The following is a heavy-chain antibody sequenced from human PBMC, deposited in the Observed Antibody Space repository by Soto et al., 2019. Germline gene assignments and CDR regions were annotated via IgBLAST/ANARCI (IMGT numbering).Heavy chain of an antibody. CDR1: GFTFDDYA. CDR3: AREEIADDY. D-gene: IGHD2-15*01. J-gene: IGHJ4*02. Sequence: EVQLVESGGGLVQPGRSLRLSCAASGFTFDDYAMHWVRQAPGKGLEWVSGISWNSGSIGYADSVKGRFTISRDNAKNSLYLQMNSLRVEDTAVYYCAREEIADDYWGQGTLVTVSS. V-gene: IGHV3-9*01. CDR2: ISWNSGSI.